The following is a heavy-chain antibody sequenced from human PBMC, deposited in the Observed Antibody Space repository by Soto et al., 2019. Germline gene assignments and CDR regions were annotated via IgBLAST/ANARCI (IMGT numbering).Heavy chain of an antibody. J-gene: IGHJ4*02. CDR2: ISAHNGNT. Sequence: QIHLVQSGAEVKKPGASVKVSCKGSGYGFTTYGITWVRQAPGQGLEWMAWISAHNGNTNYAQKLQGRVTVTRDTSTRTAYRELRSLRSDDTAVYYCARGRDGDYWGQRALVTVSS. V-gene: IGHV1-18*01. CDR1: GYGFTTYG. CDR3: ARGRDGDY. D-gene: IGHD6-6*01.